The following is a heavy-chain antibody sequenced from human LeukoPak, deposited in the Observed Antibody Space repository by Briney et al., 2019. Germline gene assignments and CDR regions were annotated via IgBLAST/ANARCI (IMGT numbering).Heavy chain of an antibody. CDR3: AKEESLYYYGMDV. D-gene: IGHD2/OR15-2a*01. CDR1: GFTFSSYW. J-gene: IGHJ6*02. CDR2: INSDGSTT. V-gene: IGHV3-74*01. Sequence: GGSLRLSCAASGFTFSSYWMHWVRQGPGKGLVWVSRINSDGSTTIYADSVKGRFTISRDNSKNTLYLQMNSLRAEDTAVYYCAKEESLYYYGMDVWGQGTTVTVSS.